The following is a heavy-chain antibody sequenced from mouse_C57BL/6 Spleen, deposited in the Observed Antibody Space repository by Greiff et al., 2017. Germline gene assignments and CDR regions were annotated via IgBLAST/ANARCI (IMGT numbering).Heavy chain of an antibody. V-gene: IGHV1-82*01. Sequence: QVQLQQSGPELVKPGASVKISCKASGYAFSSSWLNWVKQRPGKGLEWIGRIYPGDGDTNYNGKFKGKATLTADKSSSTAYMQLSSLTAEDAAVYFCARSGGPRWYFDVWGTGTTVTVSS. D-gene: IGHD3-1*01. CDR3: ARSGGPRWYFDV. J-gene: IGHJ1*03. CDR2: IYPGDGDT. CDR1: GYAFSSSW.